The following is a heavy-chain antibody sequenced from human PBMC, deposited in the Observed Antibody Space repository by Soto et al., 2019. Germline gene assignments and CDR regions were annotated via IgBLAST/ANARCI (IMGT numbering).Heavy chain of an antibody. Sequence: SETLSLTCTVSGGSISSSSYYWGWIRQPPGKGLEWIGSIYYSGSTYYNPSLKSRVTISVDTSKNQFSLKLSSVTAADTAVYYCASYSGYDYKHAFDIWGQGTMVTVSS. CDR3: ASYSGYDYKHAFDI. V-gene: IGHV4-39*01. J-gene: IGHJ3*02. CDR1: GGSISSSSYY. CDR2: IYYSGST. D-gene: IGHD5-12*01.